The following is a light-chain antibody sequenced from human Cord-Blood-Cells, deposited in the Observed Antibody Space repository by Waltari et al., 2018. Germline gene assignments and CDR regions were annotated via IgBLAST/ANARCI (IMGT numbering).Light chain of an antibody. Sequence: DIQMTQSPPSLSASVGARVTITCRASQSISSYLNWYQQKPGKAPKLLIYAASSLQSGVPSRFSGSGSETDFTLTISSLQPEDFATYDCQQSYSTPYPFGQGTKLEIK. J-gene: IGKJ2*01. CDR2: AAS. CDR3: QQSYSTPYP. V-gene: IGKV1-39*01. CDR1: QSISSY.